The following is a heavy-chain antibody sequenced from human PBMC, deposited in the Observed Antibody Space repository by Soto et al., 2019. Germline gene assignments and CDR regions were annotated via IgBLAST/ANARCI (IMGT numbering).Heavy chain of an antibody. CDR3: ARSLAAAGNWFDP. Sequence: ASVKVSCKASGGTFSSYAISWVRQAPGQGLEWMGGIIPIFGTANYAQKFQGRVTITADESTSTAYMELSSLRSEDTAVYYCARSLAAAGNWFDPWGQGTLVTVSS. CDR2: IIPIFGTA. D-gene: IGHD6-13*01. J-gene: IGHJ5*02. V-gene: IGHV1-69*13. CDR1: GGTFSSYA.